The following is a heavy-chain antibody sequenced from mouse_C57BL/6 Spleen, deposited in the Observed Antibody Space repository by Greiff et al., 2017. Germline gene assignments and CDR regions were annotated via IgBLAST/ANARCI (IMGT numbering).Heavy chain of an antibody. CDR2: INPNYGTT. CDR3: ARRAGMDYNYDGYFDY. CDR1: GYSFTDYN. V-gene: IGHV1-39*01. J-gene: IGHJ2*01. D-gene: IGHD2-12*01. Sequence: VQLQQSGPELVKPGASVKISCKASGYSFTDYNMNWVKQSTGKSLEWIGVINPNYGTTSYNQKFKGKATLTVDQSSSTAYMQLNSLTSEDSAVYYCARRAGMDYNYDGYFDYWGKGTTLTVSS.